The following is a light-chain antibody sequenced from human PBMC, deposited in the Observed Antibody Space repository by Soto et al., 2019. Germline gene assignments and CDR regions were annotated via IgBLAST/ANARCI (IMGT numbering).Light chain of an antibody. V-gene: IGKV3-15*01. CDR2: GAS. CDR1: QSVRSN. CDR3: QQYNTWPWT. J-gene: IGKJ1*01. Sequence: EIVMTQSPATLSVSPGERGTLSCRASQSVRSNLAWYQQKPGQAPRLLIYGASTRATGIPARFSGSRSGTEFTLTISSLQSEDFAVYYCQQYNTWPWTFGQGTKVEIK.